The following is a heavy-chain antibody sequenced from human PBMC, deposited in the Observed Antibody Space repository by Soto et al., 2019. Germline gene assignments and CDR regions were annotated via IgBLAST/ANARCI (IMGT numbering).Heavy chain of an antibody. Sequence: ASVKVSCKAAGYTFTNYHIHWVRQAPGQGLEWMGTINPRGGTTTFAQRFQDRVTLTWDTSTSTVYMELSSLRSEDTAVYYCARDVVDSGSYTTAIAHWGQGALVTVSS. CDR2: INPRGGTT. D-gene: IGHD3-10*01. CDR3: ARDVVDSGSYTTAIAH. J-gene: IGHJ4*02. V-gene: IGHV1-46*01. CDR1: GYTFTNYH.